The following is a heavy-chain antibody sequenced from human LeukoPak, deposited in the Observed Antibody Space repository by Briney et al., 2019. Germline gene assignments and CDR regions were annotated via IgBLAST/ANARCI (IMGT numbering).Heavy chain of an antibody. D-gene: IGHD3-16*01. J-gene: IGHJ4*02. CDR2: IKSKTDGGTT. Sequence: GGSLRLSCATSGFTFSRYAMHWVRQAPGKGLEWVGRIKSKTDGGTTDYAAPVKGRFTISRDDSKNTLYLQMNSLKTEDTAVYYCTTESRLKGGWGQGTLVTVSS. CDR3: TTESRLKGG. V-gene: IGHV3-15*07. CDR1: GFTFSRYA.